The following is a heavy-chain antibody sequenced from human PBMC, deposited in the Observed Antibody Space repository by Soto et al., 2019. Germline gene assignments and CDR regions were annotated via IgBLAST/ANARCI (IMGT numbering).Heavy chain of an antibody. CDR3: AKPQYSGSYPFDY. J-gene: IGHJ4*02. D-gene: IGHD1-26*01. Sequence: GGSLRLSCAASGFIFSSFAMFWVRQTPGKGLEWVAFTSYDGSDKYYADSVKGRFTISRDNSKDTLYLQMNSLRAEDTALYYCAKPQYSGSYPFDYWGQGTLVTVSS. V-gene: IGHV3-30*18. CDR1: GFIFSSFA. CDR2: TSYDGSDK.